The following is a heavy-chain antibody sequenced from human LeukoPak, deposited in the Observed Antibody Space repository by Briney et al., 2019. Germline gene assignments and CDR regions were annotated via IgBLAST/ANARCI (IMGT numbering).Heavy chain of an antibody. J-gene: IGHJ4*02. V-gene: IGHV4-59*01. Sequence: SETLSFTCTVSGGSISSYYWSWIRQPPGKGLEWIGYIYYSGSTNYNPSLKSRVTISVDTSKNQFSLKLSSVTAADTAVYYCARGGYGYYFDYWGQGTLVTVSS. CDR1: GGSISSYY. CDR3: ARGGYGYYFDY. D-gene: IGHD1-1*01. CDR2: IYYSGST.